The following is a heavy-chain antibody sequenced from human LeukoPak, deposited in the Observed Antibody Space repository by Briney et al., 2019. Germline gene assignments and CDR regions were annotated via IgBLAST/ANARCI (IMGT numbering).Heavy chain of an antibody. D-gene: IGHD2-15*01. J-gene: IGHJ6*04. Sequence: SVKVSCKASGGTFSSYAISWVRQAPGQGLEWMGQIIPIFRTANYAQKFQGRLTITADKSTSTAYMELSSLRSDDTAVYYCASATLRCSGGGCYEMDVWGKGTTVTVSS. CDR3: ASATLRCSGGGCYEMDV. V-gene: IGHV1-69*06. CDR1: GGTFSSYA. CDR2: IIPIFRTA.